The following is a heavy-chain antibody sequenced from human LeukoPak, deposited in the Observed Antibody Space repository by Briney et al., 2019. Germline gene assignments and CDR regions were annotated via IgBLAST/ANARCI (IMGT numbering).Heavy chain of an antibody. V-gene: IGHV3-64D*06. J-gene: IGHJ4*02. CDR3: VKGYCSDGTCYSPFDY. D-gene: IGHD2-15*01. CDR2: ISSNGGST. Sequence: GGSLRLSCSASGFTFSSYAMHWVRQAPGKGLEYVSAISSNGGSTYYADSVKGRFTISRDNSKNTLYLQMSSLRAEDTAVYYCVKGYCSDGTCYSPFDYWGQGTLVTVSS. CDR1: GFTFSSYA.